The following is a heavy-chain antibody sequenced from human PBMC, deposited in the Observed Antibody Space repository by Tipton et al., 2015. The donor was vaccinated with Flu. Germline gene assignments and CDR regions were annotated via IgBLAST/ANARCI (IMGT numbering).Heavy chain of an antibody. CDR1: GYSFTSYW. CDR2: IDPSDSYT. V-gene: IGHV5-10-1*01. D-gene: IGHD2-15*01. CDR3: ARQLARAAPYYYYMDV. Sequence: QSGPEVKKPGESLRISCKGSGYSFTSYWISWVRQMPGKGLEWMGRIDPSDSYTNYSPSFQGHVTISADKSISTAYLQWSSLKASDTAMYYCARQLARAAPYYYYMDVWGKGTTVTVSS. J-gene: IGHJ6*03.